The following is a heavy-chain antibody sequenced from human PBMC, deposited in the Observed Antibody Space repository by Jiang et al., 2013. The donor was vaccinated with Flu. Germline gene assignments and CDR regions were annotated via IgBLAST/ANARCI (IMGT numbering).Heavy chain of an antibody. V-gene: IGHV3-23*01. CDR2: ISGSGGST. CDR1: GFTFRSNA. D-gene: IGHD2-8*02. J-gene: IGHJ4*02. Sequence: VQLLESGGGLVQPGGSLRLSCAASGFTFRSNAMSWVRQAPGKGLEWVSAISGSGGSTYYADSVKGRFTISRDTSKNTLFLQMNSLRAEDTAVYYCAKDFLTVPPWSGYFDYWGQGILVTVSS. CDR3: AKDFLTVPPWSGYFDY.